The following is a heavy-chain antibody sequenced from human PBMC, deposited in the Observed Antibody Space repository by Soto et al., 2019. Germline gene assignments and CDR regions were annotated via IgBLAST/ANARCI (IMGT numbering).Heavy chain of an antibody. CDR1: GGTFSTYA. CDR2: IIPIFGTA. J-gene: IGHJ3*02. D-gene: IGHD3-3*01. CDR3: PRESFGVSISGGRDAFDI. Sequence: QVQLVQSGAEVKKPGSSVKVSCKASGGTFSTYAISWVRQAPGQGLEWMGGIIPIFGTAKYAQKFQGRVTITADESTSTAYMELSSQRSEDTAVYYCPRESFGVSISGGRDAFDIWGQGTMVTVSS. V-gene: IGHV1-69*01.